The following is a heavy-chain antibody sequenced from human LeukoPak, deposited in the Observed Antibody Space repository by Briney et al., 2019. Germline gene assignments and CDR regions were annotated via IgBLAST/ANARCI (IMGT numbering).Heavy chain of an antibody. CDR3: ARDLDAYYYDSGVGCFDY. CDR2: ISAYNGNT. Sequence: ASVKVSCKASGYTFTSYGISWVRQAPGQGLEWMGWISAYNGNTNYAQKLQGRVTMTTDTSTSTAYMELRSLRSDDTAVYYCARDLDAYYYDSGVGCFDYWGQGTLVTVSS. V-gene: IGHV1-18*01. CDR1: GYTFTSYG. J-gene: IGHJ4*02. D-gene: IGHD3-22*01.